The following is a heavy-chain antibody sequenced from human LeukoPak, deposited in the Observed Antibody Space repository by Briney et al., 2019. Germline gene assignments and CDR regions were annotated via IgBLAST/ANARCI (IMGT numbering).Heavy chain of an antibody. CDR2: INPNSGGT. CDR1: GYTFTGYY. CDR3: ARDAGVEQLAPYPDY. Sequence: RASVKVSCKASGYTFTGYYMHWVRQAPGQGLEWMGWINPNSGGTNYAQKFQGRVTMTRDTSISTAYMELSRLRSDDTAVYYCARDAGVEQLAPYPDYWGQGTLVTVSS. D-gene: IGHD6-6*01. J-gene: IGHJ4*02. V-gene: IGHV1-2*02.